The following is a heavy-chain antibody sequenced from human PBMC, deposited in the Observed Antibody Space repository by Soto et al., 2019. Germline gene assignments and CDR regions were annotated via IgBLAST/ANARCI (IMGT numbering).Heavy chain of an antibody. Sequence: ASVKVSCKTSGYTFTRNGISWVRQAPGQGLEWMGWISTNSGNIKYAQKLQGRVIMTTDTSTSTAYMELRSLGSDDTAVYYCVKDRDSNSWPSRDVWGPGTTGTVSS. D-gene: IGHD3-22*01. CDR2: ISTNSGNI. J-gene: IGHJ6*02. V-gene: IGHV1-18*01. CDR3: VKDRDSNSWPSRDV. CDR1: GYTFTRNG.